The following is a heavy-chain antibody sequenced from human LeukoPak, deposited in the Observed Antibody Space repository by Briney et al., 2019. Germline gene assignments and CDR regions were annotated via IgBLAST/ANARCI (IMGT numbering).Heavy chain of an antibody. Sequence: SETLSLTCTVSGDSIRSRNYYWGWIRQPPGKGLEWIGSIYNSESTYYNPSLKSRVTISVDTSKNQFSLKLSSVTAADTAVYYCAREGYNYEGIDYWGQGTLVTVSS. V-gene: IGHV4-39*07. CDR2: IYNSEST. CDR1: GDSIRSRNYY. CDR3: AREGYNYEGIDY. D-gene: IGHD3-22*01. J-gene: IGHJ4*02.